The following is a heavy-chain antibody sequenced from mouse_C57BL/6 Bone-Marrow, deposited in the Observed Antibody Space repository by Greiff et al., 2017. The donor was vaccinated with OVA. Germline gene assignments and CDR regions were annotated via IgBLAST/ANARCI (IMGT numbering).Heavy chain of an antibody. J-gene: IGHJ3*01. CDR1: GFTFSDYY. CDR3: ARGYPSSFAY. D-gene: IGHD2-2*01. V-gene: IGHV5-12*01. CDR2: ISNGGGST. Sequence: EVKLMESGGGLVQPGGSLKLSCAASGFTFSDYYMYWVRQTPEKRLEWVAYISNGGGSTYYPDTVKGRFTISRDNAKNTRYRQMSRLKSEDTAMYYCARGYPSSFAYWGQGTLVTVSA.